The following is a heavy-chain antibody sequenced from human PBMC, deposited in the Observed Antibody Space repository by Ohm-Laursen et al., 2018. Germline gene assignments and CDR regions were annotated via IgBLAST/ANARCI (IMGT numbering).Heavy chain of an antibody. CDR3: AKALGTGDAFEI. J-gene: IGHJ3*02. CDR2: IYTSVST. Sequence: SETLSLTCSVSGGSISSYYWSWIRQPAGKGLEWIGRIYTSVSTNYNPSLKSRVTMSLGTSKNQFSLRLSSVTAADTAVYYCAKALGTGDAFEIWGQGTMVTVSS. V-gene: IGHV4-4*07. D-gene: IGHD7-27*01. CDR1: GGSISSYY.